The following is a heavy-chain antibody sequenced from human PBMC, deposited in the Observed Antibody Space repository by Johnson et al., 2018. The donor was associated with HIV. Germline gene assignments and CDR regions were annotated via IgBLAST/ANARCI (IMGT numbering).Heavy chain of an antibody. CDR1: GFTVSSNY. D-gene: IGHD3-10*01. Sequence: VQLVESGGGLIQPGGSLRLSCAASGFTVSSNYMSWVRQAPGKGLERVSLIYSGDTTYYADSVKGRFTISRDNSKNTLYLQMNSLRAEDTAIYYCARDSGEQLRYAFDIWGQGTMVTVSS. J-gene: IGHJ3*02. CDR3: ARDSGEQLRYAFDI. CDR2: IYSGDTT. V-gene: IGHV3-66*03.